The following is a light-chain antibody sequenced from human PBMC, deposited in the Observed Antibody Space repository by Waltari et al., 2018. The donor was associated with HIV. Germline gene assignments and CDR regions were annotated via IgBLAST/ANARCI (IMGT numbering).Light chain of an antibody. CDR2: GAS. J-gene: IGKJ3*01. CDR3: QQQASYPLT. CDR1: QGIRSY. Sequence: DVLLTQSPRFLSASVGDRVAITCRASQGIRSYLAWYQQSPGRAPSLLIYGASTFETGVPSRFSGSGSGTLFTLTINSLQPEDFGTYYCQQQASYPLTFGPGTRVDV. V-gene: IGKV1-9*01.